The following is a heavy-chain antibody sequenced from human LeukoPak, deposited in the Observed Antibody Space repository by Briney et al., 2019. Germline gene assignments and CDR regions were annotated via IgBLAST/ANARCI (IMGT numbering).Heavy chain of an antibody. CDR1: GYSFTSYW. D-gene: IGHD4-11*01. V-gene: IGHV5-10-1*01. Sequence: GESLKISCKGSGYSFTSYWISWVRQMPGKGLEWMGRIDPSDSYTNYSPSFQGHVTISADKSITTAYLQWSSLKASDTAIYYCATPFHADYGNTGYWGQGTLVTVSS. J-gene: IGHJ4*02. CDR2: IDPSDSYT. CDR3: ATPFHADYGNTGY.